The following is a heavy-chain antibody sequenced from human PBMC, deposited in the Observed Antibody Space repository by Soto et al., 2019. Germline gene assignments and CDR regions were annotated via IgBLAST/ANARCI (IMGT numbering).Heavy chain of an antibody. V-gene: IGHV4-59*08. J-gene: IGHJ6*03. D-gene: IGHD3-3*01. CDR1: GGSISSYY. CDR2: IYYSGST. Sequence: ASETLSLTCTVSGGSISSYYWSWIRQPPGKGLEWIGYIYYSGSTNYNPSLKSRVTISVDTSKNQFSLKLSSVTAADTAVYYCARAITIFGVDPLVYYYYYMDVWGKGTTVTVSS. CDR3: ARAITIFGVDPLVYYYYYMDV.